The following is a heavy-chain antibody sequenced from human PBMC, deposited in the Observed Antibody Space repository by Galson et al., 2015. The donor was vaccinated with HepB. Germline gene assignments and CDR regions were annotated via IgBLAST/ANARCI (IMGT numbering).Heavy chain of an antibody. CDR2: ISGSGGST. V-gene: IGHV3-23*01. Sequence: TFSSYAMSWIRQAPGKGLEWVSAISGSGGSTYYADSVKGRFTISRDNSKNTLFLQMNSLRAEDTAVYYCAKGSGSLSPWGQGTLVTVSS. CDR3: AKGSGSLSP. J-gene: IGHJ5*02. CDR1: TFSSYA. D-gene: IGHD1-26*01.